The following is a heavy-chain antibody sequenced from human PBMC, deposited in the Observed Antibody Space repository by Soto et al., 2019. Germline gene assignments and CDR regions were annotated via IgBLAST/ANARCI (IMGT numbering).Heavy chain of an antibody. CDR1: GGSVTSDEDY. CDR2: ISNSGST. V-gene: IGHV4-30-4*01. Sequence: ASETLSLTCTASGGSVTSDEDYWTWIRQSPGKGLEWIGYISNSGSTGYNPSLKTRLSMSVDRSKNQFTLRLTSVTAADTAVYFCATESGSTYGYFDHWGQGTQVTVSS. D-gene: IGHD5-18*01. J-gene: IGHJ4*02. CDR3: ATESGSTYGYFDH.